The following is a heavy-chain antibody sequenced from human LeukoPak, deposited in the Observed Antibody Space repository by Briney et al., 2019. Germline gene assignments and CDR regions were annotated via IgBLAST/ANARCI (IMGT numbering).Heavy chain of an antibody. Sequence: SETLSLTCTVSGGSISSYYWSWIRQPPGEGLEWIGYIYYSGSTNYNPSRKSRVTMSVDTSKNQFSLKLSSVTAADTAVYYCARERSLYCSSTSCYHYGMDVWGQGTTVTVSS. D-gene: IGHD2-2*01. CDR1: GGSISSYY. J-gene: IGHJ6*02. CDR2: IYYSGST. V-gene: IGHV4-59*01. CDR3: ARERSLYCSSTSCYHYGMDV.